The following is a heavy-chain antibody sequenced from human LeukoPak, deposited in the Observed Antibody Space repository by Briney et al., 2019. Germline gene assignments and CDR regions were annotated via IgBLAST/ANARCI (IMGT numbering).Heavy chain of an antibody. CDR3: AREVDYSKNEGHY. D-gene: IGHD4-11*01. CDR2: IYYSGST. J-gene: IGHJ4*02. V-gene: IGHV4-30-4*08. Sequence: SQTLSLTCTVSGGSISSDDYYWSWIRQPPGKGLEWIGYIYYSGSTYYNPALKSRLTISVDTSKNQVSLKLNSVTTADTAVYYCAREVDYSKNEGHYWGQGTLVSVSS. CDR1: GGSISSDDYY.